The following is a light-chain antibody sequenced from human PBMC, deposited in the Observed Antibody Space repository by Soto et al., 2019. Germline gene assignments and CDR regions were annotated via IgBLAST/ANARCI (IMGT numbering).Light chain of an antibody. V-gene: IGKV1-5*03. CDR1: QTISSW. CDR3: QHYNSYSEA. Sequence: DIQMTQSPSTLSGSVGDRVTITCRASQTISSWLAWYQQKPGKAPKLLIYKASTLKSGVPSRFSGSGSGTEFTLTISSLHPGDFATYYCQHYNSYSEAFGQGTKLEL. J-gene: IGKJ1*01. CDR2: KAS.